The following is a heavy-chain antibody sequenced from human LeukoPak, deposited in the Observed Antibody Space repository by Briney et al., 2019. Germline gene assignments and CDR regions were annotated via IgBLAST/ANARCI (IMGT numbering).Heavy chain of an antibody. CDR2: IYTSGST. Sequence: SQTLSLTRTVSGGSISSGSYYWSWIRQPAGKGLEWIGRIYTSGSTNYNPSLKSRVTISVDTSKNQFSLKLSSVTAADTAVYYCARSGHYYDSSGYYSYYFDYWGQGTLVTVSS. J-gene: IGHJ4*02. CDR3: ARSGHYYDSSGYYSYYFDY. D-gene: IGHD3-22*01. CDR1: GGSISSGSYY. V-gene: IGHV4-61*02.